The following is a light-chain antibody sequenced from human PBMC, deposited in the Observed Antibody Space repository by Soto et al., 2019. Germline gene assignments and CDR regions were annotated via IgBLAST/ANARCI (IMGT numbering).Light chain of an antibody. CDR1: QTINNW. CDR2: HAS. CDR3: QHYNRYPWT. J-gene: IGKJ1*01. V-gene: IGKV1-5*01. Sequence: IPMTQSPFPLFASLRDRVTITFPASQTINNWLAWYQQKPGKAPNLLIYHASNLETGVPSRFSGSAFGTEFTLTISSLQPDDFATYYCQHYNRYPWTFGQGTKV.